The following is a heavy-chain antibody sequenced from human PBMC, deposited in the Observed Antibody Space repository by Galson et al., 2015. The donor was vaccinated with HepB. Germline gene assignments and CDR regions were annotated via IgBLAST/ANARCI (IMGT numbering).Heavy chain of an antibody. CDR2: ISAYNGNT. J-gene: IGHJ3*02. Sequence: SVKVSCKASGYTFTSYGISWVRQAPGQGLEWMGWISAYNGNTNYAQKLQGRVTMTTDTSTSTAYMELRSLRSDDTAVYYCARALSGTRPWDAFDIGGQGTMFTVSP. V-gene: IGHV1-18*04. CDR3: ARALSGTRPWDAFDI. D-gene: IGHD1-26*01. CDR1: GYTFTSYG.